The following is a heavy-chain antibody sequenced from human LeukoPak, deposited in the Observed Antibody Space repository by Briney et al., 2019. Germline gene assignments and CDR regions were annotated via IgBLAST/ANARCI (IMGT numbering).Heavy chain of an antibody. D-gene: IGHD6-19*01. CDR2: INWNGAST. V-gene: IGHV3-20*04. J-gene: IGHJ4*02. Sequence: GGSLRLSCAASGFRFDDLGMSWVRQVPGKGLEWVSGINWNGASTGYGDSVKGRFNIPRDNAKNPLYLQMNSLRAEDTALYYCAGGDRNGWYFDYWGQGILVTVSS. CDR3: AGGDRNGWYFDY. CDR1: GFRFDDLG.